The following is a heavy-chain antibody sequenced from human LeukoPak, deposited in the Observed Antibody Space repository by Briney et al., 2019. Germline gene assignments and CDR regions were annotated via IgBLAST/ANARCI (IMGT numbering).Heavy chain of an antibody. V-gene: IGHV1-18*04. D-gene: IGHD3-10*01. CDR3: ARDQGTYFDY. Sequence: EASVKVSCKASGYTFTGYYMYWVRQAPGQGLEWMGWISAYNGNTNYAQKLQGRVTMTTDTSTSTAYMELRSLRSDDTAVYYCARDQGTYFDYWGQGTLVTVSS. J-gene: IGHJ4*02. CDR1: GYTFTGYY. CDR2: ISAYNGNT.